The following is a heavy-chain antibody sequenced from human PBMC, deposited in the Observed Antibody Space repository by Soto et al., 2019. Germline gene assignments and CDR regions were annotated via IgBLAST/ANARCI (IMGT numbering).Heavy chain of an antibody. V-gene: IGHV4-39*01. Sequence: SETLSLTCTVSGASINSNVHYWGWVRQSPGKGLEWIASVFYTGSPYHNPSLESRVSISVDTSDNQFSLKVTSVTAADTGIYYRARHPFGGYAFDSWGQGTLVTVSS. CDR1: GASINSNVHY. CDR2: VFYTGSP. J-gene: IGHJ4*02. CDR3: ARHPFGGYAFDS. D-gene: IGHD3-16*01.